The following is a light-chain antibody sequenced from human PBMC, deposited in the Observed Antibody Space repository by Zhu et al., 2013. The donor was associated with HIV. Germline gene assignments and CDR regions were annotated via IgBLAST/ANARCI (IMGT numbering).Light chain of an antibody. V-gene: IGLV2-23*02. CDR3: CSYAGSSSNVV. Sequence: QSALTQPASVSGSPGQSITISCTGTSSDVGGYNSVSWYQHHPGKAPKLMIYDVTNRPSGVSDRFSGSKSGNTASLTISGLQAEDEADYYCCSYAGSSSNVVFGGGTKLTVL. CDR2: DVT. CDR1: SSDVGGYNS. J-gene: IGLJ2*01.